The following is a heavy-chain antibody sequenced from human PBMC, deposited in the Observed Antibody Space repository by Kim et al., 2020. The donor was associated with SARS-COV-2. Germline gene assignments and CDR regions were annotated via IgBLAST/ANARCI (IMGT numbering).Heavy chain of an antibody. D-gene: IGHD2-15*01. CDR3: ARDRLPGYCSGGSCYGYGMDV. CDR2: IGTAGDT. CDR1: GFTFSSYD. Sequence: GGSLRLSCAASGFTFSSYDMHWVRQATGKGLEWVSAIGTAGDTYYPGSVKGRFTISRENAKNSLYLQMNSLRAGDTAVYYCARDRLPGYCSGGSCYGYGMDVWGQGTTVTVSS. J-gene: IGHJ6*01. V-gene: IGHV3-13*04.